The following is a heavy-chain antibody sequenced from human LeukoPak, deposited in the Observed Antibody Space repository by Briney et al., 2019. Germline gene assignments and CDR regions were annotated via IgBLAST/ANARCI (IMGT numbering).Heavy chain of an antibody. CDR3: SGGVS. CDR1: GFTFSIYT. V-gene: IGHV3-64D*06. CDR2: ISGNGGTI. J-gene: IGHJ5*02. Sequence: PGGSLRLSCSASGFTFSIYTMYWVRQPPGKGLEYVSGISGNGGTIYYADSVKGRFIISRDNSKNTLYLQMSSPRDEDTAVYYCSGGVSWGQGTLVTVSS. D-gene: IGHD3-10*01.